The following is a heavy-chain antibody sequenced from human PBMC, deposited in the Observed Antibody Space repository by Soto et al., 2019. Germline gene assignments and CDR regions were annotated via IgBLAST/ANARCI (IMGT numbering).Heavy chain of an antibody. V-gene: IGHV4-34*01. CDR3: ARGIRESGYYYYYYGMDV. CDR2: INHSGST. Sequence: SETLSLTCAVYGGSFSVYYWSWIRQPPGKGLEWIGEINHSGSTNYNPSLKSRVTISVDTSKNQFSLKLSSVTAADTAVYYCARGIRESGYYYYYYGMDVWGQGTTVTVSS. J-gene: IGHJ6*02. CDR1: GGSFSVYY. D-gene: IGHD3-10*01.